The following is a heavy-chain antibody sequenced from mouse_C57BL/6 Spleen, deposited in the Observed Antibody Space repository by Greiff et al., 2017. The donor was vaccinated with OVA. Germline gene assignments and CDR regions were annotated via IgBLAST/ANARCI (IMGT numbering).Heavy chain of an antibody. J-gene: IGHJ4*01. Sequence: VQLQQSGPELVKPGASVKISCKASGYSFTGYYMNWVKQSPEKSLEWIGEINPSTGGTTYNQKFKAKATLTVDKSSSTAYMQLKSLTSEDSAVYYWARKHYYAMDYWGQGTSVTVSS. CDR3: ARKHYYAMDY. CDR2: INPSTGGT. V-gene: IGHV1-42*01. CDR1: GYSFTGYY.